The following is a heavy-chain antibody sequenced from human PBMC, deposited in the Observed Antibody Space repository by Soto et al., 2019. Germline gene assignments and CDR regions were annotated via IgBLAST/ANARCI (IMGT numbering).Heavy chain of an antibody. J-gene: IGHJ4*02. CDR3: ARHLGRLRSGWLSIDY. D-gene: IGHD6-19*01. Sequence: PGESLKISCKGSGYSFTSYWIGWVRQMPGKGLEWMGIIWPGDSDTSYNPSFQGQVSISADRSITTAYLQWSSLKASDTAIYYCARHLGRLRSGWLSIDYWGQGTRVTVPQ. V-gene: IGHV5-51*01. CDR2: IWPGDSDT. CDR1: GYSFTSYW.